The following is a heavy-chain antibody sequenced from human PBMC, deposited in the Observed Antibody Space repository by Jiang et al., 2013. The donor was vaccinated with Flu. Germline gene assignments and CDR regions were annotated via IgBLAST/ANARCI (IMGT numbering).Heavy chain of an antibody. CDR3: ARVVGLNDYGDYEGAGYYYYGMDV. V-gene: IGHV4-59*01. J-gene: IGHJ6*02. CDR2: IYYSGST. D-gene: IGHD4-17*01. CDR1: GGSISSYY. Sequence: GPGLVKPSETLSLTCTVSGGSISSYYWSWIRQPPGKGLEWIGYIYYSGSTNYNPSLKSRVTISVDTSKNQFSLKLSSVTAADTAVYYCARVVGLNDYGDYEGAGYYYYGMDVWGQGTTVTVSS.